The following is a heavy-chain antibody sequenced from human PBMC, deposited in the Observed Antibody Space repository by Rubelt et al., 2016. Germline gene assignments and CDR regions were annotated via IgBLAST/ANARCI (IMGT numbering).Heavy chain of an antibody. CDR1: GGSFSGYY. V-gene: IGHV4-34*01. J-gene: IGHJ4*02. CDR3: ASLIAVAGTGVY. D-gene: IGHD6-19*01. CDR2: INHSGST. Sequence: QLQLQESGPGLVKPSETLSLTCAVYGGSFSGYYWSWIRQPPGKGLEWIGEINHSGSTNYNPSLKSRVTISVDTSKNQFSRKLSSVTAADTAVYYCASLIAVAGTGVYWGQGTLVTVSS.